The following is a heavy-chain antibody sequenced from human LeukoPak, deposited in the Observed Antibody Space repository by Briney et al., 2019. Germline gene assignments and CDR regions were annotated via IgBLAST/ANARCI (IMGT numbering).Heavy chain of an antibody. CDR2: IKSDGSST. D-gene: IGHD1-14*01. V-gene: IGHV3-74*01. J-gene: IGHJ5*02. CDR3: ARSGSAGNWFDP. CDR1: GFTFSSYG. Sequence: GGSLRLSCAASGFTFSSYGMHWVRQAPEKGLVWVSRIKSDGSSTSYADSVKGRFTISRDNAKNTLYLEMNTLRAEDTAVYYCARSGSAGNWFDPWGQGTLVTVSS.